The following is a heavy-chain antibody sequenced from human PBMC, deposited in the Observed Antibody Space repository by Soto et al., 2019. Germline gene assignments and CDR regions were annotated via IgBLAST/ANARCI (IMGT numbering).Heavy chain of an antibody. CDR3: AGRAPTRDVNV. CDR2: ITKDGRNI. J-gene: IGHJ6*02. CDR1: GFLFSTYS. V-gene: IGHV3-30*04. Sequence: QVQLVESGGGVVQPGKSLRLSCEGSGFLFSTYSVHWVRQAPGRGLEWVAVITKDGRNIHYADSVKGRCTISRDNSKGTMYVQMDDLRPEDTAVYYCAGRAPTRDVNVWGQWSTVIASS.